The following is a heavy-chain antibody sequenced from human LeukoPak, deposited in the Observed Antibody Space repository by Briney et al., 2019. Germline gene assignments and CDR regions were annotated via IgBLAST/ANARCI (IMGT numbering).Heavy chain of an antibody. CDR3: ARVGYSGYPGGDYFDY. Sequence: SETLSLTGTVSSGSISSYYWSWIRQPPGKGLEGRGYIYYRGSTHYNPSLKSRVTISVDTYKNQFSLKLSSATAEDTAVHYCARVGYSGYPGGDYFDYWGQGTLVTVSS. D-gene: IGHD5-12*01. V-gene: IGHV4-59*13. J-gene: IGHJ4*02. CDR1: SGSISSYY. CDR2: IYYRGST.